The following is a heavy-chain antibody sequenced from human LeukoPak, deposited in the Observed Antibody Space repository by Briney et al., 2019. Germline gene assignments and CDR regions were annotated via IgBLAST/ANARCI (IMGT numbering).Heavy chain of an antibody. D-gene: IGHD5-24*01. CDR2: INPNSGGT. J-gene: IGHJ5*02. V-gene: IGHV1-2*02. Sequence: ASVKVSCKASGYTFTDYYVHWVRQAPGQGLEWMGWINPNSGGTEYAQKFQGRVTMTRDTSISTAYMDLSRLGSDDTAVYYCATVSHHGAWGQGTLVTVSS. CDR3: ATVSHHGA. CDR1: GYTFTDYY.